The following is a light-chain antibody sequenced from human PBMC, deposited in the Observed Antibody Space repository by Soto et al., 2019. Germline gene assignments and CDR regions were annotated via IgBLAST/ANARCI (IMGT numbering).Light chain of an antibody. V-gene: IGLV2-11*01. Sequence: QSVLTQPRSVFGSPGQSVTVSCIGTSSDVGGYNSVSWYQEHPGKAPKLMIYDVIKRPSGVPDRFSGSKSGNTASLTISGLLAEDEADYYCCSYVGSYSYVFGTGTKVTVL. CDR2: DVI. CDR1: SSDVGGYNS. J-gene: IGLJ1*01. CDR3: CSYVGSYSYV.